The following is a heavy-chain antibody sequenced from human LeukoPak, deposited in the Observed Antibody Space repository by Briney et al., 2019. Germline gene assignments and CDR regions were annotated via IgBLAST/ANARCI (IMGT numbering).Heavy chain of an antibody. Sequence: SVKVSCKASGGTFSSYAISWVRQAPGQGLEWMGGIIPIFGTANYAQKFQGRVTIAADGSTSTAYMELSSLRSEDTAVYYCASYSRDWFDPWGQGTLVTVSS. V-gene: IGHV1-69*13. CDR3: ASYSRDWFDP. CDR1: GGTFSSYA. D-gene: IGHD4-11*01. CDR2: IIPIFGTA. J-gene: IGHJ5*02.